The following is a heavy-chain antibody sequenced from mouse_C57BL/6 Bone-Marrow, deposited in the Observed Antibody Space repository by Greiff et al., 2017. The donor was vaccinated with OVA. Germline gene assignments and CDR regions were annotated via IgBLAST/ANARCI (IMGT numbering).Heavy chain of an antibody. CDR2: IYPGDGDT. CDR3: ARTYGSVLFDY. J-gene: IGHJ2*01. D-gene: IGHD1-1*01. V-gene: IGHV1-82*01. Sequence: QVQLQQSGPELVKPGASVKISCKASGYAFSSSWMNWVKQRPGKGLEWIGRIYPGDGDTNYNGKSKGKATLTADKSSSTAYMQLSSLTSEDSAVYFCARTYGSVLFDYWGQGTTLTVSS. CDR1: GYAFSSSW.